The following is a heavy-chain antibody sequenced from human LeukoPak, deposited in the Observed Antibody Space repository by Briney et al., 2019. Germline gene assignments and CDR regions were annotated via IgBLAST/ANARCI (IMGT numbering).Heavy chain of an antibody. Sequence: SETLSLTCTVSGGSISSGGYYWSWIRQHPGKGLEWIGYIYYSGSTYYNPSLKSRVTISVDTSKNQFSLKLSSVTAADTAVYYCARDRNWNYLRYWGQGTLVTVSS. CDR3: ARDRNWNYLRY. CDR2: IYYSGST. V-gene: IGHV4-31*03. CDR1: GGSISSGGYY. D-gene: IGHD1-7*01. J-gene: IGHJ4*02.